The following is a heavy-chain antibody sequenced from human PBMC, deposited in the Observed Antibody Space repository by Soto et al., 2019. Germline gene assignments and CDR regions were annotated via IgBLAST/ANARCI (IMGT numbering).Heavy chain of an antibody. D-gene: IGHD6-6*01. CDR1: GFTFSNAW. Sequence: EVQLVESGGGLVKPGGSLRLSCAASGFTFSNAWMSWVRQAPGKGLEWVGRIKSKTDGGTTDYAAPVKSRFTISSDDSKNTLYLKMISRNTEDAAVYYCATWVESSSSSRVDYCGQGTLVTDSS. CDR2: IKSKTDGGTT. V-gene: IGHV3-15*01. J-gene: IGHJ4*02. CDR3: ATWVESSSSSRVDY.